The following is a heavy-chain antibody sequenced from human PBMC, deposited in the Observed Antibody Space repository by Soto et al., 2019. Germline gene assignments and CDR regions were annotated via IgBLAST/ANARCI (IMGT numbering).Heavy chain of an antibody. CDR2: ISSSSSTI. CDR1: GFTFSSYS. V-gene: IGHV3-48*02. Sequence: EVQLVESGGGLVQPGGSLRLSCAASGFTFSSYSMNWVRQAPGKGLEWVSYISSSSSTIYYADSVKGRFTISRDNAKNSVYLQMNSLRDEDTSVYYCARVFYSVAGTGGLDYWGQGTLVAFSS. CDR3: ARVFYSVAGTGGLDY. J-gene: IGHJ4*02. D-gene: IGHD6-19*01.